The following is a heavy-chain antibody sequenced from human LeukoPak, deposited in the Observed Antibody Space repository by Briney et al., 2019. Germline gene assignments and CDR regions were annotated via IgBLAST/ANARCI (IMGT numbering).Heavy chain of an antibody. CDR2: ISGSGGST. D-gene: IGHD2-2*01. V-gene: IGHV3-23*01. J-gene: IGHJ6*03. CDR1: GFTFRSYA. Sequence: GGSLRLSCVASGFTFRSYAMSWVRQAPGKGLEWVSTISGSGGSTYYADSVKGRFTISRDNSKNTLYLQMNSLRAGDTAIYYCAKIFYHYCTSTSCSHYYYFYMDVWGKGTTVTVSS. CDR3: AKIFYHYCTSTSCSHYYYFYMDV.